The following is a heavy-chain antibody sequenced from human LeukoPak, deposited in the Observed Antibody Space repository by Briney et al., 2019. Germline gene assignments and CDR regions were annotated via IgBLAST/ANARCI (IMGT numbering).Heavy chain of an antibody. J-gene: IGHJ6*03. CDR1: DDSITMYY. CDR3: ARGRVSSSTWYSTYYYYFYMDV. V-gene: IGHV4-59*01. Sequence: PSETLSLTRTVSDDSITMYYWTWIRQPPGKGLEWIGYVDHTGSTNFNPSLNGRVSISRDTSKSLFSLRLRSVTAADTAVYFCARGRVSSSTWYSTYYYYFYMDVWGKGTTVTVSS. D-gene: IGHD1-1*01. CDR2: VDHTGST.